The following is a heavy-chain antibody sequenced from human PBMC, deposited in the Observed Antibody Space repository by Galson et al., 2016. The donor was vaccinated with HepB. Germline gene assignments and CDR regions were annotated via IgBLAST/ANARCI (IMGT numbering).Heavy chain of an antibody. J-gene: IGHJ5*02. CDR3: ARGGNYAGS. CDR2: IYSGGGT. Sequence: LRLSCAASGSTVSNSYMRWIRQAPGKGLEWVSFIYSGGGTYYADSVRGRFTISRDNSKNTLYLQMNSLIAEETAVYYCARGGNYAGSWGQGTLVTVSS. V-gene: IGHV3-66*01. D-gene: IGHD1-7*01. CDR1: GSTVSNSY.